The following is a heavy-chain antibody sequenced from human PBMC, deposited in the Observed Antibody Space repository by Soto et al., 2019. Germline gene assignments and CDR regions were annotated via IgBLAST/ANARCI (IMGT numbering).Heavy chain of an antibody. D-gene: IGHD6-19*01. Sequence: GGSLRLSCAASGFTFSSYAMSWVRQAPGKGLEWVSAISGSGGSTYYAASVKGRFTISRDNSKNTLYLQMNSLRAEDTAVYYCAKVPRRSIAVAYFDYWGQGTLVTVSS. V-gene: IGHV3-23*01. CDR3: AKVPRRSIAVAYFDY. J-gene: IGHJ4*02. CDR2: ISGSGGST. CDR1: GFTFSSYA.